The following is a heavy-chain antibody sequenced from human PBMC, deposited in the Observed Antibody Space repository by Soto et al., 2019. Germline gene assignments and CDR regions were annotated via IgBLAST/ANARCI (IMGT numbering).Heavy chain of an antibody. D-gene: IGHD1-26*01. CDR1: GFIFENFG. Sequence: GGSLRLSCAASGFIFENFGMSWVRQAPGEGLEWISSISGSGFKKYYADSVKGRFTISRDNSKSTVYLELNNLSAEDTAVYHCAKNQGVELVPLATVDWFDPWGQGSVVTVSS. J-gene: IGHJ5*02. CDR3: AKNQGVELVPLATVDWFDP. CDR2: ISGSGFKK. V-gene: IGHV3-23*01.